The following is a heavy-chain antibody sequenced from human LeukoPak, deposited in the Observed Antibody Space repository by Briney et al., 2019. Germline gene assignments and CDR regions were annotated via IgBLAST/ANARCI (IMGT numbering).Heavy chain of an antibody. V-gene: IGHV3-30-3*02. CDR1: GFTFSSYA. CDR2: ISYDGSNK. CDR3: AKLVVVILTSFDA. D-gene: IGHD3-22*01. Sequence: PGGSLRLSCAASGFTFSSYAMSWVRQAPGKGLEWVAVISYDGSNKYYADSVKGRFTISRDNSKNTLYLQMNSLRAEDTAVYYCAKLVVVILTSFDAWGQGTLVTVSS. J-gene: IGHJ4*02.